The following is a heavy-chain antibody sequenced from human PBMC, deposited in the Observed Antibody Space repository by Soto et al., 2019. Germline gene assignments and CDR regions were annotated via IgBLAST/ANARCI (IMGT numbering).Heavy chain of an antibody. CDR1: GGSFSGYY. V-gene: IGHV4-34*01. J-gene: IGHJ4*02. CDR2: INHSGST. CDR3: ARTPLTFCFDY. Sequence: QVQLQQWGAGLLKPSETLSLTCAVYGGSFSGYYWSWIRQPPGKGLEWIGEINHSGSTNYNPSLKSRVTISVDTSKNQFSLKLSSETAADTAVYYCARTPLTFCFDYWGQGTLVTVSS.